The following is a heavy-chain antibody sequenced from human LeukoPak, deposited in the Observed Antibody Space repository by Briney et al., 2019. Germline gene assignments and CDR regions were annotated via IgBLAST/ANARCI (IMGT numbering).Heavy chain of an antibody. D-gene: IGHD6-13*01. CDR3: ASNSWYRLDY. V-gene: IGHV4-39*07. CDR2: IYYSGST. CDR1: GGSISSSSYY. J-gene: IGHJ4*02. Sequence: PSETLSLTCTVSGGSISSSSYYWGWLRQPPGKGLEWIGSIYYSGSTYYNPSLKSRVTISVDTSKNQFSLKLSSVTAADTAVYYCASNSWYRLDYWGQGTLVTVSS.